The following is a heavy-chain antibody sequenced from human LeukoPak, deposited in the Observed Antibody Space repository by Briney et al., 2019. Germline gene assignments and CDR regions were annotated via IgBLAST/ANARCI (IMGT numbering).Heavy chain of an antibody. V-gene: IGHV4-34*01. CDR1: GGSFSGYY. J-gene: IGHJ4*02. CDR2: INHSGST. CDR3: ARGGGRPRSYYFDY. Sequence: PSETLSLTCAVYGGSFSGYYWSWIRQPPGKGLEWIGEINHSGSTNYNPSLKSRVTISVDTSKNQFSLKLSSVTAADTAVYYCARGGGRPRSYYFDYWGQGTLVTVSS. D-gene: IGHD1-26*01.